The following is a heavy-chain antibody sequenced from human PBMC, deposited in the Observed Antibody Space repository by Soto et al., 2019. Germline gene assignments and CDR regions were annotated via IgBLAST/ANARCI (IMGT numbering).Heavy chain of an antibody. Sequence: QVQLVQSGAEVKKPGASVKVSCKASGYTFTSYGIIWVRQAPGQGLEWMGWISAYNGNTNYAQKLQGRVTMTTDTSTSTAYMELRSLRSDDTAVYYCARALTTVTIEYYYYYYMDVWGKGTTVTVSS. CDR2: ISAYNGNT. CDR3: ARALTTVTIEYYYYYYMDV. V-gene: IGHV1-18*01. CDR1: GYTFTSYG. J-gene: IGHJ6*03. D-gene: IGHD4-4*01.